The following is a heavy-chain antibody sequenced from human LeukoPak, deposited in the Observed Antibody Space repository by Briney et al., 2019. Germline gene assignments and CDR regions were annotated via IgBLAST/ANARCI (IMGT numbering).Heavy chain of an antibody. D-gene: IGHD3-16*01. CDR2: ISYDGRNK. CDR3: AKRLYDYVWGSYSYLDY. Sequence: GGSLRLSCAASGFTFSSYGMHWVRQAPGKGLEWVAVISYDGRNKYYADSVKGRFTISRDNSKNTLYLQMNSLRAEDTAVYYCAKRLYDYVWGSYSYLDYWGQGTLVIVSS. CDR1: GFTFSSYG. V-gene: IGHV3-30*18. J-gene: IGHJ4*02.